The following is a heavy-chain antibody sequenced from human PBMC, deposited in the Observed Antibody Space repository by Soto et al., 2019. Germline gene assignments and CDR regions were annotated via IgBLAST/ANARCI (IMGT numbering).Heavy chain of an antibody. Sequence: SETLSLTCAVSGGSISSGDYSWSWIRQPPGKGLEWIGYIFHSGNTYYNPPLKSRVTISVDNSKNQFSLKVSSVTAADTAVYYCARALAGEHFDYWGQGTLVTVSS. CDR2: IFHSGNT. CDR3: ARALAGEHFDY. V-gene: IGHV4-30-2*01. CDR1: GGSISSGDYS. J-gene: IGHJ4*02. D-gene: IGHD6-19*01.